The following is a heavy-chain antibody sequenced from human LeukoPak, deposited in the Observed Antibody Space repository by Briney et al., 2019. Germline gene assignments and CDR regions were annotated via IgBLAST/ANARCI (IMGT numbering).Heavy chain of an antibody. CDR3: ARRSGEGYFDC. J-gene: IGHJ4*02. V-gene: IGHV3-66*01. D-gene: IGHD1-26*01. Sequence: GGPLRLPCAPSGFIYRRNYMPGAPRAPGKGLEWLSVIYSGGDTYYADSVKGRFTISRDNSKNTLYLQMNSLRAEDTAVYYCARRSGEGYFDCWGQGTLVTVSS. CDR2: IYSGGDT. CDR1: GFIYRRNY.